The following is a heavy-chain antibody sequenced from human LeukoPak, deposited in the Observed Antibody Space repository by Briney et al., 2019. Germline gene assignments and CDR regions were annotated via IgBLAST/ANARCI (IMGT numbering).Heavy chain of an antibody. Sequence: PGGSLRLSCAASESTLRSYAMSWVRQAPWKGLEWVSSISSSGTYIYYADSVKGRFTISRDNAKTSVHLQMNSLCARETAVYFFTRDQGGSGGNWGQGTLVTVSS. CDR1: ESTLRSYA. J-gene: IGHJ4*02. CDR2: ISSSGTYI. D-gene: IGHD3-10*01. V-gene: IGHV3-21*01. CDR3: TRDQGGSGGN.